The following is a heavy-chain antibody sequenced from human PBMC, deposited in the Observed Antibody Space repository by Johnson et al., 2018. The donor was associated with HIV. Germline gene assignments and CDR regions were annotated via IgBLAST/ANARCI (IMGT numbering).Heavy chain of an antibody. CDR1: GFTFSSYD. Sequence: QLVESGGGLVQPGGSLRLACAASGFTFSSYDMHWVRQATGKGLEWVSAIGTAGDTYYPGSVKGRFTISRENAKNSLYLQMNSLRGGDTAVYYCARGGAHDAFDIWGQGTMVTVSS. J-gene: IGHJ3*02. CDR3: ARGGAHDAFDI. CDR2: IGTAGDT. D-gene: IGHD3-16*01. V-gene: IGHV3-13*01.